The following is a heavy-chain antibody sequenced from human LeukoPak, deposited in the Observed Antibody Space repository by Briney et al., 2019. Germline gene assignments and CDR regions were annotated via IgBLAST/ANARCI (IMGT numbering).Heavy chain of an antibody. D-gene: IGHD3-10*01. J-gene: IGHJ4*02. CDR1: GFSFSSHG. V-gene: IGHV3-23*01. Sequence: GGTLRLSCAASGFSFSSHGMSWVRQAPGKGLEWVSGIIGGAGGTYYADSVKGRFTISRDNAKNTLYLQMSSLRAEDTAVYYCARDSSMLRGPMVIYYFDFWGQGTLVTVSS. CDR2: IIGGAGGT. CDR3: ARDSSMLRGPMVIYYFDF.